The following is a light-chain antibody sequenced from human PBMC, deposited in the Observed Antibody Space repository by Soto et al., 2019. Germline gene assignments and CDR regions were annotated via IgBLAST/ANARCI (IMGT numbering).Light chain of an antibody. CDR3: QQANNFHLT. V-gene: IGKV1-12*01. J-gene: IGKJ4*01. CDR1: QIVTSW. Sequence: IQLTQSPSSVSASVGDRVTLTCRASQIVTSWLAWYQQKPGTAPKFLLYASSTLQSGVPSRFSGSGSGTEFTLTISSLQPEDFATYSCQQANNFHLTFGGGTKVEIK. CDR2: ASS.